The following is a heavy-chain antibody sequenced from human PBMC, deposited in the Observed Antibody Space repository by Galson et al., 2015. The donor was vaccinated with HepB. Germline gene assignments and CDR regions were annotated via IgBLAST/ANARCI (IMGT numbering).Heavy chain of an antibody. V-gene: IGHV3-30*18. CDR3: AKGLYDSSGYRPHDAFDI. J-gene: IGHJ3*02. Sequence: SLRLSCAASGFTFSSYGMHWVRQAPGKGLEWVAVISYDGSNKYYADSVKGRFTISRDNSKNTLYLQMNSLRAEDTAVYYCAKGLYDSSGYRPHDAFDIWGQGTMVTVSS. D-gene: IGHD3-22*01. CDR1: GFTFSSYG. CDR2: ISYDGSNK.